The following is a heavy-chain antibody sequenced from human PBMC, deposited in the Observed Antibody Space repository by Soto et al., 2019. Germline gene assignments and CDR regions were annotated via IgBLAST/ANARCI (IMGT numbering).Heavy chain of an antibody. CDR2: INTFGSNI. J-gene: IGHJ6*02. Sequence: LRLSCAASGFTFSSYGMHWVRQAPGKGLEWVSSINTFGSNIYYADSVKGRFTISRDNAENSLYLQMNSLRAEDTGLYYCARDQDYYDLYYHGMDVWGQGTTVTVSS. D-gene: IGHD3-22*01. V-gene: IGHV3-21*01. CDR1: GFTFSSYG. CDR3: ARDQDYYDLYYHGMDV.